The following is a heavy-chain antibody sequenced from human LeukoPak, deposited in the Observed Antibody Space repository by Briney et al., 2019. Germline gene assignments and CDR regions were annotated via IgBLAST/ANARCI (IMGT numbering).Heavy chain of an antibody. V-gene: IGHV1-46*01. CDR1: GYTFTSYY. J-gene: IGHJ4*02. D-gene: IGHD2-8*02. CDR2: SNPSGVGT. CDR3: AREESGGYFDY. Sequence: ASVKVSCKASGYTFTSYYMHWVRQAPGQGLEWMAVSNPSGVGTNYAQKFQGRVTMTRDTSTTTVYMELSSLRSEDTAVYYCAREESGGYFDYWGQGTLVTVSS.